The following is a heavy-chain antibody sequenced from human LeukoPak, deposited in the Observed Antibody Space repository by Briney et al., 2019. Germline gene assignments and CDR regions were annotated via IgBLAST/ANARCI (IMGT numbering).Heavy chain of an antibody. Sequence: GGSLRLSCAASGFTVRNNYMRWIRQAPGKGLEWVSVIYNDDVGRNAYYADSVKGRSTISRHNSKNTLFLQLNCLRADDTAVYYCTRESRHCSTSGCPMGVCGQGTTVTVAS. V-gene: IGHV3-53*04. J-gene: IGHJ6*02. D-gene: IGHD2-2*01. CDR1: GFTVRNNY. CDR2: IYNDDVGRNA. CDR3: TRESRHCSTSGCPMGV.